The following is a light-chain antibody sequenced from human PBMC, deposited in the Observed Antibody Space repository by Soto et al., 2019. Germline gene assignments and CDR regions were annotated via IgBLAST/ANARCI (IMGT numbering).Light chain of an antibody. V-gene: IGKV1-5*03. Sequence: DIQMTQSPSSLSASVGDRVTITCRASQAISNYLAWYQQKPGKAPNLLIYKASSLESGVPSRFSGSGSGTEFTLTISSLQPDDFATYYCQQYNSYPLTFGGGTKVEIK. CDR1: QAISNY. J-gene: IGKJ4*01. CDR2: KAS. CDR3: QQYNSYPLT.